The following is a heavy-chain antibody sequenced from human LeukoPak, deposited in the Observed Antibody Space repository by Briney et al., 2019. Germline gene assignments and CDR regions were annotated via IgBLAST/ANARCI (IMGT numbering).Heavy chain of an antibody. CDR1: GFIFSNYY. Sequence: GGSLRLSCAASGFIFSNYYMHWVRHAPGKGLVWVSHINGDGSNVNYADSVKGRFTISRDNAKNTLYLQMNTLRPADTAVYYCAKNGLRTNYYYMDVWGRGTTVTVSS. CDR2: INGDGSNV. D-gene: IGHD2-21*02. J-gene: IGHJ6*03. V-gene: IGHV3-74*01. CDR3: AKNGLRTNYYYMDV.